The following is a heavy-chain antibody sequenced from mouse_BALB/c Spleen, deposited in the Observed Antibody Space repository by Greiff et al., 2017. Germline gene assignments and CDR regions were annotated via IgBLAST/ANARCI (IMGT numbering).Heavy chain of an antibody. CDR1: GYTFTSYV. J-gene: IGHJ1*01. D-gene: IGHD4-1*01. CDR2: INPYNDGT. CDR3: ARDSRNWDGYFDV. V-gene: IGHV1-14*01. Sequence: VQLQQSGPELVKPGASVKMSCKASGYTFTSYVMHWVKQKPGQGLEWIGYINPYNDGTKYNEKFKGKATLTSDKSSSTAYMELSSLTSEDSAVYYCARDSRNWDGYFDVWGAGTTVTVSS.